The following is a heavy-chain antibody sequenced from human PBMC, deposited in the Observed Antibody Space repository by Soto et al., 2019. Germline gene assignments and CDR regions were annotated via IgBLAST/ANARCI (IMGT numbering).Heavy chain of an antibody. Sequence: PSETLSLTCAVYGGSFSGYYWSWIRQPPGKGLEWIGEINHSGSTNYNPSLKSRVTISVDTSKNQFSLKLSSVTAADTAVYYCASIWERRSYYYYGMDVWGQGTTVTVSS. J-gene: IGHJ6*02. V-gene: IGHV4-34*01. CDR2: INHSGST. CDR1: GGSFSGYY. D-gene: IGHD1-26*01. CDR3: ASIWERRSYYYYGMDV.